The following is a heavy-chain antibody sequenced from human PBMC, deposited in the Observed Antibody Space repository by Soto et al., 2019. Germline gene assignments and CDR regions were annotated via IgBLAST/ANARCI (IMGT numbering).Heavy chain of an antibody. Sequence: SETLSLTCTVSGGSISSGGYYWSWIRQHPGKGLEWIGYIYYSGSTYYNPSLKSRVTISVDTSKNQFSLKLSSVTAADTAVYYCARAPLSGDCSSTSCYIDYYYYGMDVWGQGTTVTVSS. D-gene: IGHD2-2*01. J-gene: IGHJ6*02. V-gene: IGHV4-31*03. CDR1: GGSISSGGYY. CDR3: ARAPLSGDCSSTSCYIDYYYYGMDV. CDR2: IYYSGST.